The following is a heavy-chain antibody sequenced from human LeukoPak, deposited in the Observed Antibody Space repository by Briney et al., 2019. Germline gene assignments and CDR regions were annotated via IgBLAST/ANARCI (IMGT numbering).Heavy chain of an antibody. V-gene: IGHV1-24*01. CDR3: ASSPPNLSGSYKPLGH. Sequence: GASVRVCCKVSGYTLTELSMHGVRQAPGKGLEWMGGFDPEDGETIYAQQFQGRVTMTEDTSTDTAYMELSSLRSEDTAVYYCASSPPNLSGSYKPLGHWGQGTLVTVSS. CDR2: FDPEDGET. J-gene: IGHJ4*02. CDR1: GYTLTELS. D-gene: IGHD1-26*01.